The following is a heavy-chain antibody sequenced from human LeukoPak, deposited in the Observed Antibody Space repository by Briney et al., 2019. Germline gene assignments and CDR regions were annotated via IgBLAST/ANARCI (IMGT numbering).Heavy chain of an antibody. D-gene: IGHD3-22*01. CDR1: GYTFTSYD. CDR2: INPTTGGT. Sequence: ASVKVSCKASGYTFTSYDINWVRQAPGQGLEWMGWINPTTGGTNYAQKLQGRVTMTTDTSTSTAYMELRSLRSDDTAVYYCARMDSSGNSPSNWFDPWGQGTLVTVSS. V-gene: IGHV1-18*01. CDR3: ARMDSSGNSPSNWFDP. J-gene: IGHJ5*02.